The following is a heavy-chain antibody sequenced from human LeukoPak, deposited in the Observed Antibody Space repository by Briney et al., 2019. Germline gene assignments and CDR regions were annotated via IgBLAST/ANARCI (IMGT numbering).Heavy chain of an antibody. D-gene: IGHD3-22*01. Sequence: ASVRVSCKASGYTFTSYDINWVRQATGQGLEWMGWMNPNSGNTGYAQKFQGRVTMAEDTSTDTAYMELSSLRSEDAAVYYCATWGYDSSADYFDYWGQGTLVTVSS. J-gene: IGHJ4*02. CDR2: MNPNSGNT. CDR3: ATWGYDSSADYFDY. CDR1: GYTFTSYD. V-gene: IGHV1-8*01.